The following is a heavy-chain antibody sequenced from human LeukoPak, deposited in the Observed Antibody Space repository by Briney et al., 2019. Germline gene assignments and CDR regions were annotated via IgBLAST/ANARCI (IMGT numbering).Heavy chain of an antibody. CDR1: GGSISSYY. D-gene: IGHD3-3*01. CDR2: IYYSGST. V-gene: IGHV4-59*01. CDR3: ARAVQSEMAFDI. Sequence: PSETLSLTCTVSGGSISSYYWSWLRQPPGKGLEWIGYIYYSGSTNYNPSLKSRVTISVDTSKNQFSLKLSSVTAADTAVYYCARAVQSEMAFDIWGQGTMVTVSS. J-gene: IGHJ3*02.